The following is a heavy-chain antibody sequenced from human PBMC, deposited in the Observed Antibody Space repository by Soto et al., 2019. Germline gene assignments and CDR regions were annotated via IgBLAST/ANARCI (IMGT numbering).Heavy chain of an antibody. Sequence: QVQLVQSGPEVKKPGSSVKVSCEASGGTFSNFAVNWVRQAPGQGLEWVGGIIPLFNVAKYAQKFEGRVTIGADDSTSTAYMDLSSLRSDDTAVYYCAASGRGVLGNDLKETEGLDIWGQGTMVTVSS. D-gene: IGHD1-26*01. CDR2: IIPLFNVA. CDR3: AASGRGVLGNDLKETEGLDI. J-gene: IGHJ3*02. V-gene: IGHV1-69*01. CDR1: GGTFSNFA.